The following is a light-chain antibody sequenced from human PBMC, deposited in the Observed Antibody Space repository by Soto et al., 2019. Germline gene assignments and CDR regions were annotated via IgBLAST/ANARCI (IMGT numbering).Light chain of an antibody. J-gene: IGKJ1*01. CDR1: QSINSY. Sequence: DIQMTQSPSSLSASVGDRVTITCRASQSINSYLNWYQQKPGKAPKFLIYAASSLQSGVPSRLSGSGSGTDFALTISSLQSEDCATFYCQQSYSSSWTFGQGTMVEIK. CDR3: QQSYSSSWT. CDR2: AAS. V-gene: IGKV1-39*01.